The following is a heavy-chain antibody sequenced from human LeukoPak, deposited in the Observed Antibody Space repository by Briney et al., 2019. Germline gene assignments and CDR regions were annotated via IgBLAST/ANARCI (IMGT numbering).Heavy chain of an antibody. V-gene: IGHV3-21*01. Sequence: PGGSLRLSCAASGVTFSSYAMNWVRQAPGKGLEWVSAISSSSSYIYYADSVKGRFTISRHNAKRSLYLQMNSLRAEDTAVYYCARDLGGYGDYGTNFDYWGQGTLVTVSS. CDR2: ISSSSSYI. D-gene: IGHD4-17*01. J-gene: IGHJ4*02. CDR1: GVTFSSYA. CDR3: ARDLGGYGDYGTNFDY.